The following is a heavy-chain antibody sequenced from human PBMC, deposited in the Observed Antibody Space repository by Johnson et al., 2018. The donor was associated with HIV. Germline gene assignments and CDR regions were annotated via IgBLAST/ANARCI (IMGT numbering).Heavy chain of an antibody. V-gene: IGHV3-7*02. CDR3: ASFWATGAFDI. CDR2: VNQDGSAK. CDR1: GFTLSNHW. D-gene: IGHD3-10*01. J-gene: IGHJ3*02. Sequence: VQLVESGGGLVQPGGSLRLSCAASGFTLSNHWMSWVRQAPGKGLESVANVNQDGSAKFYVDSVKGRFTISRDNAKNALYLQMNSLRAEDTAVYYCASFWATGAFDIWGQGTMVTVSS.